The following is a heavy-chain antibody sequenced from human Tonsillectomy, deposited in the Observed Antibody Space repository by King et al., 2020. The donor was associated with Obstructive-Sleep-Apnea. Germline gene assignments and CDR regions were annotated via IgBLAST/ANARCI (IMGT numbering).Heavy chain of an antibody. D-gene: IGHD3-22*01. CDR1: GFTFDDYA. J-gene: IGHJ6*02. Sequence: VQLVESGGGLVQPGRSLRLSCAASGFTFDDYAMHWVRQAPGKGLEWVSGISWNSGSIAYADSVKGRFTISRDNAKNSLYLQMNSLRAEDTALYYCANSLPLYDSSGYPEYGMDVWGQGTTVTVSS. CDR2: ISWNSGSI. V-gene: IGHV3-9*01. CDR3: ANSLPLYDSSGYPEYGMDV.